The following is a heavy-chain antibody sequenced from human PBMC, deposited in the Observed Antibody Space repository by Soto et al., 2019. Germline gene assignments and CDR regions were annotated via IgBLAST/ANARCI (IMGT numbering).Heavy chain of an antibody. V-gene: IGHV4-31*01. CDR2: IYYSGST. CDR1: GGSISSGGYY. Sequence: QVQLQESGPGLVKPSQTLSLTCTVSGGSISSGGYYWSWIRQHPGKGLEWIGYIYYSGSTYYNPSLTSPVTISVDTSKNQFSLKLSSVTAADTAVYYCARELRFGEDYYGMDVWGQGTTVTVSS. J-gene: IGHJ6*02. D-gene: IGHD3-10*01. CDR3: ARELRFGEDYYGMDV.